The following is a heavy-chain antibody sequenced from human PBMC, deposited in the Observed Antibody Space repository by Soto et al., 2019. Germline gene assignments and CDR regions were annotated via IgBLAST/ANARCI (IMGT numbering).Heavy chain of an antibody. D-gene: IGHD2-2*01. J-gene: IGHJ4*02. V-gene: IGHV4-34*01. CDR1: GGSFSGYY. CDR3: ARHDVPAAFDY. CDR2: INHSGST. Sequence: SETLSLTCAVYGGSFSGYYWSWIRQPPGKGLEWIGEINHSGSTNYNPSLKSRVTISVDTSKNQFSLKLSSVTAADTAVYYCARHDVPAAFDYWGQGTLVTVSS.